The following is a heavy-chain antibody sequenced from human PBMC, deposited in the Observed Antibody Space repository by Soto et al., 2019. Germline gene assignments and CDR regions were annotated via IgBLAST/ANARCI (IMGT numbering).Heavy chain of an antibody. J-gene: IGHJ5*02. CDR2: IRSETHGATA. CDR1: GFSFRNAW. V-gene: IGHV3-15*01. Sequence: GGSLRLSCAASGFSFRNAWMSWVRQAPGKGLEWIGRIRSETHGATADYNSAVEGRFSISRDDSKNTLYLQMDSLKIEDTAVYYCTTLYRTDPWGQGTLVTVSS. CDR3: TTLYRTDP. D-gene: IGHD1-26*01.